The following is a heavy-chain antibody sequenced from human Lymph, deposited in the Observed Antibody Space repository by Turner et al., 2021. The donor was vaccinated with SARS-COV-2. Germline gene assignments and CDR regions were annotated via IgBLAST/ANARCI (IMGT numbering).Heavy chain of an antibody. Sequence: QVQLVQSGAEVKKPGASVKVSCKAPGYTFTSYDINWVRQATGTGLEWMGGMNPNRGNTGYAQKFQGRVTMTRNTSISTAYMELSSLRSEDTAVYYCARGRYSGGGMDVWGQGTTVTVS. CDR2: MNPNRGNT. D-gene: IGHD1-26*01. J-gene: IGHJ6*02. V-gene: IGHV1-8*02. CDR1: GYTFTSYD. CDR3: ARGRYSGGGMDV.